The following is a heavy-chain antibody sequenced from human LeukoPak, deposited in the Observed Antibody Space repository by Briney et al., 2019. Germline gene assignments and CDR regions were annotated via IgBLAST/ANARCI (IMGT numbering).Heavy chain of an antibody. CDR2: ISYSGST. V-gene: IGHV4-61*01. D-gene: IGHD2-15*01. J-gene: IGHJ3*02. Sequence: HPSETLSLTCTVSGGFVSSGSYYWTWIRQPPGKGLEWIGYISYSGSTNYNPSLKSRVTISVDTSKNQFSLNLSSVTAADTAVYYCARRGSGGRSFDIWGQGTMVTVSS. CDR1: GGFVSSGSYY. CDR3: ARRGSGGRSFDI.